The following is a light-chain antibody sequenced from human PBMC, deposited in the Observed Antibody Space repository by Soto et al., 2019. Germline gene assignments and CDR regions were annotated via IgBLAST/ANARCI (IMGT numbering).Light chain of an antibody. Sequence: DIQLTQSPSTLSASVGDRVTITCRASQSISSWLAWYQQKPGQAPKLLIYDASGLESGVPSRFSGSGSGTEFTLTISSLQPDDLVTYYCQQYNNYQYTFGQGTKLEIK. CDR2: DAS. CDR3: QQYNNYQYT. J-gene: IGKJ2*01. V-gene: IGKV1-5*01. CDR1: QSISSW.